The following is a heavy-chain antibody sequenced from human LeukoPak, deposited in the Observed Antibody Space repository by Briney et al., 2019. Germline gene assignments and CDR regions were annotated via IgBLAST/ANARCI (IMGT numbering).Heavy chain of an antibody. CDR3: ARDSVTSLWGSYRYTEPVFDY. J-gene: IGHJ4*02. D-gene: IGHD3-16*02. CDR2: ITGSLSTI. V-gene: IGHV3-48*04. CDR1: GFTFSSYS. Sequence: TGGSLRLSCAASGFTFSSYSMNWVRQAPGKGLEWVSYITGSLSTIYYADSVKGRFTISRDNAKNSLYLQMNSLRAEDTAVYYCARDSVTSLWGSYRYTEPVFDYWGQGTLVTVSS.